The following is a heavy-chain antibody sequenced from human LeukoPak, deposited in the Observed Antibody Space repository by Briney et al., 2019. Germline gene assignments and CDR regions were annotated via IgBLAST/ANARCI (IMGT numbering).Heavy chain of an antibody. CDR2: ISYDGSNK. J-gene: IGHJ2*01. Sequence: PGGSLRLSCPASGFTFSSYGMHWVRQAPGKGLEWVAVISYDGSNKYYADSVKGRFTISRDNAKNSLYLQMNSLRAEDTAVYYCSRASIAAASGPFDLWGRGTLVTVSS. CDR3: SRASIAAASGPFDL. V-gene: IGHV3-30*03. CDR1: GFTFSSYG. D-gene: IGHD6-13*01.